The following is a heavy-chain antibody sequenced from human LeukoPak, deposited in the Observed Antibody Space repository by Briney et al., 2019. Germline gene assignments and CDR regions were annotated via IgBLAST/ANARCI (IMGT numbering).Heavy chain of an antibody. J-gene: IGHJ4*02. Sequence: GGPQSFSWAPCETIFSTYWRTGLRQPPGKGLEWVANIKEDGSERYYVASVKGRFTISRDNAKTSLFLQMNSLRAEDTAVYYCARDPDIVWGQGTLVTVSS. D-gene: IGHD5-12*01. CDR3: ARDPDIV. CDR1: ETIFSTYW. CDR2: IKEDGSER. V-gene: IGHV3-7*01.